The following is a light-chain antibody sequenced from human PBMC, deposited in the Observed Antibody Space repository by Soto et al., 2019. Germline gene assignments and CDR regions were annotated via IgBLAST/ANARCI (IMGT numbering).Light chain of an antibody. Sequence: QSVLTQPPSASGSPGQSVTISCTGTSTDHYGSNYVSWYQQHPGKVPKLIIYEVTQRPSGVPDHFSGSKSGNTASLTVSGLQAEDEADYYCSSYAGRNLLLFGAGTKVTVL. J-gene: IGLJ1*01. CDR1: STDHYGSNY. CDR3: SSYAGRNLLL. V-gene: IGLV2-8*01. CDR2: EVT.